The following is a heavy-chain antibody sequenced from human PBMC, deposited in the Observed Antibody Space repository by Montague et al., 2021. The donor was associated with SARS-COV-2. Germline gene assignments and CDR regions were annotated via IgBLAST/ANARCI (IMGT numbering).Heavy chain of an antibody. CDR1: GDSVWGNTAA. CDR3: VRDTGSAQAGFDA. Sequence: CAISGDSVWGNTAAWNWIRQPPSGGLEWLGRTNYRSKWTSDCATSVEGRISIDPDTSKNQFFLHLRSVTPEDTGVYYCVRDTGSAQAGFDAWGQGTLVTVSS. J-gene: IGHJ4*02. D-gene: IGHD4-17*01. CDR2: TNYRSKWTS. V-gene: IGHV6-1*01.